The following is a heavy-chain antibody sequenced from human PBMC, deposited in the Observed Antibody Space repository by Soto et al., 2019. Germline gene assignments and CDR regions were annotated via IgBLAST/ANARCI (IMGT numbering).Heavy chain of an antibody. CDR2: IKSKTDGGTT. V-gene: IGHV3-15*07. CDR1: GFTFSNAW. Sequence: GSLRLSCADSGFTFSNAWMNWVRQAPGKGLEWVGRIKSKTDGGTTDYAAPVKGRFTISRDDSKNTLHLQMNSLKTEDTAVYYCTTSGYSSGWFIITDYWGQGTLVTVSS. J-gene: IGHJ4*02. CDR3: TTSGYSSGWFIITDY. D-gene: IGHD6-19*01.